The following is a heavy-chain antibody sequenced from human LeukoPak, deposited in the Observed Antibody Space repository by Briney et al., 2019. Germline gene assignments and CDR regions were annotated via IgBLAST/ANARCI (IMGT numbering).Heavy chain of an antibody. J-gene: IGHJ6*03. D-gene: IGHD2-8*02. V-gene: IGHV3-33*06. CDR3: AKDTGYYYFYMDV. Sequence: GGSLRLSCAASGFTFSSYGMHWVRQAPGKGLEGGAVIWFDGSNKYYADSVKGRFTISRENSKNTLYLQMNRLSAEDTAVYYCAKDTGYYYFYMDVWGKGTTVTVSS. CDR2: IWFDGSNK. CDR1: GFTFSSYG.